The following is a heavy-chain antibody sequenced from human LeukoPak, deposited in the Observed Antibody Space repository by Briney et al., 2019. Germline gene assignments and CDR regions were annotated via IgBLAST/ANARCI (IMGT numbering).Heavy chain of an antibody. D-gene: IGHD6-13*01. CDR1: GFTFSSYS. CDR3: ARATRGIAATLENAFDI. CDR2: SSSSSSYI. Sequence: GGSLRLSCAASGFTFSSYSMNWVRQAPGKGLEWVSSSSSSSSYIYYADSVKGRFTISRDNAKNSLYLQMNSLRAEDTAVYYCARATRGIAATLENAFDIWGQGTMVTVSS. J-gene: IGHJ3*02. V-gene: IGHV3-21*01.